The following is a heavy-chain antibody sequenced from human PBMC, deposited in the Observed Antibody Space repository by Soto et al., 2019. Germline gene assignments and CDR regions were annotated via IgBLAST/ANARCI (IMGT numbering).Heavy chain of an antibody. D-gene: IGHD3-3*01. Sequence: ASVQDSWPGAGYTFASEGSSWVRKAPEQGLEWMGWISAYNGNTNYAQKLQGRVTMTTDTSTSTAYMELRSLRSDDTAVYYCARDGLRFFAVVGACDIWGQGTMVTGS. CDR2: ISAYNGNT. CDR1: GYTFASEG. V-gene: IGHV1-18*01. CDR3: ARDGLRFFAVVGACDI. J-gene: IGHJ3*02.